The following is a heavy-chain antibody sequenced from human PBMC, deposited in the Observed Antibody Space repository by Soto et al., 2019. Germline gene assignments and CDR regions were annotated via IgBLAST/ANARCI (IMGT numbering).Heavy chain of an antibody. D-gene: IGHD6-19*01. CDR2: INPSGGST. CDR1: GYTFTSYY. V-gene: IGHV1-46*01. J-gene: IGHJ3*02. CDR3: AAVGGYSSGPDAFDI. Sequence: ASVKVSCKASGYTFTSYYTHWVRQAPGQGLEWMGIINPSGGSTSYAQKFQERVTITRDMSTSTXXXXXXXXXXXXXALYYCAAVGGYSSGPDAFDIWGQGPMVTVSS.